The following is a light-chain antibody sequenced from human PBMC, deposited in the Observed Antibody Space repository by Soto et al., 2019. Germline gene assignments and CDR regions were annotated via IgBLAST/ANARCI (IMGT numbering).Light chain of an antibody. J-gene: IGKJ1*01. CDR1: QSVSSY. V-gene: IGKV3-11*01. CDR2: DAS. Sequence: EIVLTQSPATLSLSPGERATLSCRASQSVSSYLAWYQQKPGQAPRFLIYDASSRATGIPARFSGSGSGTDFTLTISSLEPEDFAVYYCQQRSNWPPTFGQGTKV. CDR3: QQRSNWPPT.